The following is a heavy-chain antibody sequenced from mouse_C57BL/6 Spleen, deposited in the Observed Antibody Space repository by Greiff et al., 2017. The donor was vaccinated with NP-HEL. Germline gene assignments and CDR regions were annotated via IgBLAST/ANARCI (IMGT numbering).Heavy chain of an antibody. V-gene: IGHV1-80*01. CDR1: GYAFSSYW. Sequence: QVQLQQSGAELVKPGASVKISCKASGYAFSSYWMNWVKQRPGKGLEWIGQIYPGDGDTNYNGKFKGKATLTADKSSSTAYMQLSSLTSEDSAVYFCARWLLQGYFDYWGQGTTLTVSS. CDR3: ARWLLQGYFDY. J-gene: IGHJ2*01. CDR2: IYPGDGDT. D-gene: IGHD2-3*01.